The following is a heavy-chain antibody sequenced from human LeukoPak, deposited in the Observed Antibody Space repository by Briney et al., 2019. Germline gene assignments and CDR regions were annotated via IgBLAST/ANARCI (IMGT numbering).Heavy chain of an antibody. J-gene: IGHJ4*02. V-gene: IGHV4-39*07. D-gene: IGHD3-22*01. CDR2: IYYSGST. Sequence: PSETLSLTCAVSGGSISSSSYYWGWIRQPPGKGLEWIGSIYYSGSTYYNPSLKSRVTISVDTSKNQFSLKLSSVTAADTAVYYCARLGGGKTRTYYYDSSGYMRDYWGQGTLVTVSS. CDR3: ARLGGGKTRTYYYDSSGYMRDY. CDR1: GGSISSSSYY.